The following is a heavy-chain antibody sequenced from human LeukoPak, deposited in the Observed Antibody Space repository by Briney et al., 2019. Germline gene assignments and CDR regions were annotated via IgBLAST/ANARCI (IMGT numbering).Heavy chain of an antibody. J-gene: IGHJ5*02. D-gene: IGHD1-7*01. Sequence: SVRVSCKASGGTFSSYAISWVRQAPGQGLEWMGGIIPIFGTANYAQKFQGRVTITADKSTSTAYMELSSLRSEDTAVYYCARRRTTDDWFDPWGQGTLVTVSS. CDR2: IIPIFGTA. CDR1: GGTFSSYA. V-gene: IGHV1-69*06. CDR3: ARRRTTDDWFDP.